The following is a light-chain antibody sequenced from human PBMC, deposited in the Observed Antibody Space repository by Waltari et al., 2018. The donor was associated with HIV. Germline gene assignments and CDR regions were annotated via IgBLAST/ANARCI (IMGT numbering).Light chain of an antibody. J-gene: IGKJ2*01. CDR1: QSISNF. CDR3: QQSYSAPYT. CDR2: AAS. V-gene: IGKV1-39*01. Sequence: DIQMTQSPSSLSASVGDRVTITCRASQSISNFLNWYQQKLGEAPKLLIYAASSLQSGVPSRFTAHGSGTDFTLTIIDLQPEDFATYWCQQSYSAPYTFGQGTRVDIK.